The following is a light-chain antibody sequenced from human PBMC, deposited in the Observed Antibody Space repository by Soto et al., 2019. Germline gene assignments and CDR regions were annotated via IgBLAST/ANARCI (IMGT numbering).Light chain of an antibody. Sequence: EILMPQSPASLSVPPAPSVPLSCRASQSVNRQVLWYQHRPGQAPRLLIYDTVAWAAGIPARFSGSGSATEFTLTISSLQSEDFALYYCQHTLKWPPTFGQGTKVDIK. J-gene: IGKJ1*01. CDR3: QHTLKWPPT. CDR1: QSVNRQ. V-gene: IGKV3-15*01. CDR2: DTV.